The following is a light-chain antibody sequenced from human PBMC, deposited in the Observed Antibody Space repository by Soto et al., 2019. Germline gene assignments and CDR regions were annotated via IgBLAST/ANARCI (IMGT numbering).Light chain of an antibody. Sequence: EIVLTQSPGTLSLSPGERATLSCRASRSVDSSYLSWYQHKPGQAPRLLIYATSSRATGIPDRFSGSGSGTDFTLTISRLEPEDFAVYYCQRYGASSFTFGQGTNLEIK. J-gene: IGKJ2*01. CDR1: RSVDSSY. V-gene: IGKV3-20*01. CDR3: QRYGASSFT. CDR2: ATS.